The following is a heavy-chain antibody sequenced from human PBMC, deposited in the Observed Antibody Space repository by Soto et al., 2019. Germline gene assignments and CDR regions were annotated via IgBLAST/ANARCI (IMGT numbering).Heavy chain of an antibody. J-gene: IGHJ5*02. CDR2: IYYSGST. CDR3: ARRLEVPAANWFDP. CDR1: GGSISSYY. D-gene: IGHD2-2*01. Sequence: QVQLQESGPGLVKPSEILSLTCTVSGGSISSYYWSWIRQPLGKGLEWIGYIYYSGSTNYNPSLKSRVTISVDTSKNQFSLKLSSVTAADTAVYYCARRLEVPAANWFDPWGQGTLVTVSS. V-gene: IGHV4-59*08.